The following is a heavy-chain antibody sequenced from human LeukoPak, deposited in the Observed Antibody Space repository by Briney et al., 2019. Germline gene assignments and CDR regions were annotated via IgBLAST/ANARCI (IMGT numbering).Heavy chain of an antibody. D-gene: IGHD4-17*01. CDR2: ITSSSSYI. V-gene: IGHV3-21*01. Sequence: PGGSLRLSCAASGFTFSSYTMNWVRQAPGKGLEWVSSITSSSSYIYYADSVKGRFTISRDNAKNSLYLQMNSLRAEDTAVYYCARDWGMTTVTPGAIDIWGQGTMVTVSS. J-gene: IGHJ3*02. CDR1: GFTFSSYT. CDR3: ARDWGMTTVTPGAIDI.